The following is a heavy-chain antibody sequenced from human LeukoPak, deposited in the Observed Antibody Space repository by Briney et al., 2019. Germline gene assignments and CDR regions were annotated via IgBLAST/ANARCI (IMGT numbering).Heavy chain of an antibody. CDR2: IYHSGST. CDR1: GYSISSGYY. Sequence: PSETLSLTCAVSGYSISSGYYWGWIRQPPGKGLEWIGSIYHSGSTYYNPSLKSRVTIPVDTSQNQFSLKLSSVTAADTAVYYCARGRIDYFDSSGYSGYFDYWGQGTLVTVSS. J-gene: IGHJ4*02. CDR3: ARGRIDYFDSSGYSGYFDY. V-gene: IGHV4-38-2*01. D-gene: IGHD3-22*01.